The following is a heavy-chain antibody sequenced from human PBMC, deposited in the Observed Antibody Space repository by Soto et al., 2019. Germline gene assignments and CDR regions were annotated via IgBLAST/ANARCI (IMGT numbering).Heavy chain of an antibody. J-gene: IGHJ4*02. CDR2: LRYDGSNK. V-gene: IGHV3-33*01. Sequence: SLRLSCAASGFRFSGFGMHWVRQAPGKGLEWVAILRYDGSNKYYADSVKGRFTISRDNSQNTLYLQMDSLRVEDTAVYYCARDGVGATTFYGYFDYWGQGILVTVSS. D-gene: IGHD1-26*01. CDR1: GFRFSGFG. CDR3: ARDGVGATTFYGYFDY.